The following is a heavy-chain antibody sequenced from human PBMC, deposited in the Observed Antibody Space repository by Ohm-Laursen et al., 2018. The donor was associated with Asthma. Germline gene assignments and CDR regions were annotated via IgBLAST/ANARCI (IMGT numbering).Heavy chain of an antibody. Sequence: ASVKVSCKASGYTFTNYYMHWVRQAPGQGLEWMGWISAKNGNTDFTQKLQGRVTLTTDTSTSTAYMEVRSLTSDDTAVYYCARVSCNDDICYSLFYNWGQGTLVTVSS. CDR3: ARVSCNDDICYSLFYN. CDR1: GYTFTNYY. V-gene: IGHV1-18*01. J-gene: IGHJ4*02. D-gene: IGHD2-15*01. CDR2: ISAKNGNT.